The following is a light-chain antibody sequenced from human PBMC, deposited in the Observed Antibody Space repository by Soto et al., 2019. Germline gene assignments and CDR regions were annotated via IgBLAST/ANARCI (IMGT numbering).Light chain of an antibody. CDR2: LGS. CDR3: MQSLQAWT. J-gene: IGKJ1*01. Sequence: EIVLTQSPLALPVTPGEPASISCRSNQSLLHSNGYTYLDWFQQKPGHSPQLLIYLGSNRASGVPDRFSGSGSGTDFTLKISRVEAEDVGVFYCMQSLQAWTFGQGTKVDIK. V-gene: IGKV2-28*01. CDR1: QSLLHSNGYTY.